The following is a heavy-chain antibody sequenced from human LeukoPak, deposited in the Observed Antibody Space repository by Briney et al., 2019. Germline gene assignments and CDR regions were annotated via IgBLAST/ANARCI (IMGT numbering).Heavy chain of an antibody. J-gene: IGHJ3*02. CDR1: GFTFSTYW. CDR3: AGTNGRFVAFDT. V-gene: IGHV3-7*01. Sequence: GGSLRLSCAASGFTFSTYWMSWVRQAPGKGLEWVANIKQDGSEKYYVDSLKGRFTISRDNAKNSLYLQMNSLRAEDTAVYYCAGTNGRFVAFDTWGQGTMVTVSS. CDR2: IKQDGSEK. D-gene: IGHD2-8*01.